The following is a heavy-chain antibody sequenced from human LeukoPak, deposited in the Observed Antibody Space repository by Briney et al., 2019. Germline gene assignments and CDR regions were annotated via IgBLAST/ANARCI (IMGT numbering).Heavy chain of an antibody. Sequence: PSETLSLTCAVYGGSFSGYYWSWIRQPPGKGLEWIGEINHSGSTNYNPSLKSRVTISVDTSKNQFSLKLSSVTAADTAVYYCARVFGSRIVGLVFDYWGQGTLVTVSS. CDR1: GGSFSGYY. CDR2: INHSGST. V-gene: IGHV4-34*01. D-gene: IGHD1-26*01. J-gene: IGHJ4*02. CDR3: ARVFGSRIVGLVFDY.